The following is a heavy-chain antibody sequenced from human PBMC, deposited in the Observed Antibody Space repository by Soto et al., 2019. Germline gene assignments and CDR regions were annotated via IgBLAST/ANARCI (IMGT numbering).Heavy chain of an antibody. CDR1: GGSISSGDYY. J-gene: IGHJ4*02. V-gene: IGHV4-30-4*02. D-gene: IGHD3-22*01. Sequence: SDTLSLTCTVSGGSISSGDYYWNWNCQPPGKGLEWIGYIYYSGSTYYNPSLKSRVTISVDTSKNQFALKLSSVTAADTAVYYCARVVTYYYDSSGYSYFDYWGQGTLVTVSS. CDR2: IYYSGST. CDR3: ARVVTYYYDSSGYSYFDY.